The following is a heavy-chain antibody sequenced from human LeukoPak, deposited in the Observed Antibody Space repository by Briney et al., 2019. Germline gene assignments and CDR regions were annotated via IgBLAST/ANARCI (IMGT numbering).Heavy chain of an antibody. CDR3: AKSNGYGLVDI. CDR2: VYYTGST. D-gene: IGHD3-10*01. CDR1: GGSINSYY. V-gene: IGHV4-59*12. J-gene: IGHJ3*02. Sequence: SETLSLTCTVSGGSINSYYWSWIRQPPGKGLEWIGYVYYTGSTNNNPSLNSRVTISIDTSKNQFSLKVRSVTAADTAVYYCAKSNGYGLVDIWGQGTMVTVSS.